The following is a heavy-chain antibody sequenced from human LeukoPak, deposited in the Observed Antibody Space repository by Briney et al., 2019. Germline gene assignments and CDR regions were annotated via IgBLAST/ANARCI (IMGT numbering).Heavy chain of an antibody. Sequence: GESLKISCKGSGYSFTSYWIGWVRQMPGKGLEWMGIIYPGDSDTRYSPSFQGQVTIPADKSISTAYLQWSSLKASDTAMYYRARLRPSGYYSATAFDIWGQGTMVTVSS. CDR3: ARLRPSGYYSATAFDI. J-gene: IGHJ3*02. CDR1: GYSFTSYW. CDR2: IYPGDSDT. D-gene: IGHD3-22*01. V-gene: IGHV5-51*01.